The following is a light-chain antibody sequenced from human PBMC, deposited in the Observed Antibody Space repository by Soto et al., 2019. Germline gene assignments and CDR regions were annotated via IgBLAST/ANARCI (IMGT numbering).Light chain of an antibody. V-gene: IGKV1-5*01. CDR2: DAS. CDR1: QSIRSL. J-gene: IGKJ5*01. Sequence: DIHMTQSPSAIAASVGGRVTGTCRASQSIRSLLAWYQQKPGKAPKVLIYDASSLGRGVPSRFSGSGSGTEFTLTISSLQPDDFATYCCQQYQTYSPFGQGTRREIK. CDR3: QQYQTYSP.